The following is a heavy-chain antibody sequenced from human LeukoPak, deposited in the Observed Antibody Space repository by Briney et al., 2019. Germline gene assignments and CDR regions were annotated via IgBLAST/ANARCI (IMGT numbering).Heavy chain of an antibody. J-gene: IGHJ4*02. CDR2: INPNSGGT. D-gene: IGHD6-19*01. V-gene: IGHV1-2*06. CDR3: ARLSSGWYGGLD. Sequence: ASVKVSCKASGYTFTGYYMHWVRQAPGQGLEWMGRINPNSGGTNYAQKFQGRVTMTRDTSISTAYMELSRLRSDDTAVYYCARLSSGWYGGLDWGQGTLVTVSS. CDR1: GYTFTGYY.